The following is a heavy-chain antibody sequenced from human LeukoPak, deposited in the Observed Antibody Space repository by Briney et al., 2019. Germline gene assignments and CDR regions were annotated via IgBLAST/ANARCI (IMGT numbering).Heavy chain of an antibody. D-gene: IGHD3-3*01. CDR2: IHSSGGYM. CDR3: ASVTYDFWSGYLVGFDY. CDR1: GFTFNTYS. V-gene: IGHV3-21*06. Sequence: GGSLRLSCEASGFTFNTYSMNWARQAPGKGLEWVSSIHSSGGYMFYADSVKGRFIISRDNAKDSLYLQMNSLRAEDTAVYYCASVTYDFWSGYLVGFDYWGQGTLVTVSS. J-gene: IGHJ4*02.